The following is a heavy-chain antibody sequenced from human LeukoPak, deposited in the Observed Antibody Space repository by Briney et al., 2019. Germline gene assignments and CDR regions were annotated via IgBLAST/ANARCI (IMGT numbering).Heavy chain of an antibody. Sequence: GRSLRLSCAASGFTFDDYAMHWVRQAPGKGLEWVSGISWNSGSIGYADSVKGRFSISRDNAKNSLYLQMNSLRAEDTALYYCAKDSEYGMDVWGQGTTVTVSS. J-gene: IGHJ6*02. CDR2: ISWNSGSI. V-gene: IGHV3-9*01. CDR3: AKDSEYGMDV. CDR1: GFTFDDYA.